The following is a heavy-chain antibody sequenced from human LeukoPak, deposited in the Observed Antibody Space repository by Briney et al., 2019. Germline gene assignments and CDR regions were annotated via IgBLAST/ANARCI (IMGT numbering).Heavy chain of an antibody. Sequence: ASVKVSCKASGYTFTDYYMHWVRQAPGQGLEWMGRINPNSGGTNYAQKFQGRVTMTRDTSISTAYMELSRLRSDDTAVYYRAREVAYCGGDCYPQSYYYYYMDVWGKGTTVTVSS. CDR2: INPNSGGT. D-gene: IGHD2-21*02. J-gene: IGHJ6*03. V-gene: IGHV1-2*06. CDR1: GYTFTDYY. CDR3: AREVAYCGGDCYPQSYYYYYMDV.